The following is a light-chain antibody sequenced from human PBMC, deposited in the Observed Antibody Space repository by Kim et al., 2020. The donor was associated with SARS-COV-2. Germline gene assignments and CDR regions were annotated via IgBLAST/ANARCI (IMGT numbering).Light chain of an antibody. CDR1: DLETKT. CDR2: YDN. CDR3: QVWDSSGDYYV. Sequence: PGKTARITCAGNDLETKTVDWYQLRSGQAPILVMYYDNDRPSGIPERVSGSKAGNTATLTINRVEAGDEADYYCQVWDSSGDYYVFGTGTKVTVL. J-gene: IGLJ1*01. V-gene: IGLV3-21*01.